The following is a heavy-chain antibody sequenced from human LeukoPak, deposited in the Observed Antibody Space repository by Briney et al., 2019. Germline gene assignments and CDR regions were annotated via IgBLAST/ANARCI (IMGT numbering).Heavy chain of an antibody. J-gene: IGHJ4*02. CDR3: ASRDYFDY. Sequence: PGGSLRLSCAVSGFXFSTKSMNWVRQAPGKGLEWVSYITADSGTTYYADSVKGRFTISRDNAKNSLYLQMNSLRDEDTAVYYCASRDYFDYWGQGTLVTVSS. CDR1: GFXFSTKS. V-gene: IGHV3-48*02. CDR2: ITADSGTT.